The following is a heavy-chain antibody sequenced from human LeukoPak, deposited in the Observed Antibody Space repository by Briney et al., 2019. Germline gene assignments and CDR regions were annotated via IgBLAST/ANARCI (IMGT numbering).Heavy chain of an antibody. D-gene: IGHD2-2*01. Sequence: SQTLSLTCTVSGGSISSGGYYWSWIRQHPGKGLEWIGYIYYSGSTYYNPSLKSRVTISVDTSKNQFSLELSSVTAADTAVYYCARDLSKYQLPPGGFDPWGQGTLVTVSS. J-gene: IGHJ5*02. CDR2: IYYSGST. CDR1: GGSISSGGYY. CDR3: ARDLSKYQLPPGGFDP. V-gene: IGHV4-31*03.